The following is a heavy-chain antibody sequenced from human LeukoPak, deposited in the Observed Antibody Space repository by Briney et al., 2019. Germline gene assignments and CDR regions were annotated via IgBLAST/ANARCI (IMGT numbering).Heavy chain of an antibody. CDR3: ARGDRDTAMFDY. Sequence: PSQTLSLTCTVSGGSISSGDYYWSWIRQPPGKGLEWIGYIYYSGSTYYNPSLKSRVTISVDTSKNQFSLKLSSVTAADTAAYYCARGDRDTAMFDYWGQGTLVTVSS. D-gene: IGHD5-18*01. V-gene: IGHV4-30-4*01. CDR1: GGSISSGDYY. CDR2: IYYSGST. J-gene: IGHJ4*02.